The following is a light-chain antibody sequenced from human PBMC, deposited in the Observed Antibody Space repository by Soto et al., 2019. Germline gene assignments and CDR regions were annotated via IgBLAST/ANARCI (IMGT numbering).Light chain of an antibody. Sequence: IVMTQSPPSLPVSPGEPASISCRSSQSLLQSDGNNYLDWYLQKPGQSPQLLIYLGSSRASGVPDRFSGSGSGTDFTLKITRVEAGDVGVYYCMQSRQLPKTFGQGTKVEI. V-gene: IGKV2-28*01. J-gene: IGKJ1*01. CDR2: LGS. CDR3: MQSRQLPKT. CDR1: QSLLQSDGNNY.